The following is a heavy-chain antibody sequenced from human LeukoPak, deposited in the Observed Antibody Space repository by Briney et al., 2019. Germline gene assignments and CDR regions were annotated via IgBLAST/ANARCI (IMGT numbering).Heavy chain of an antibody. V-gene: IGHV4-39*01. CDR3: ASCYDYYDSKDAFDI. D-gene: IGHD3-22*01. CDR1: GVSISSSNSY. Sequence: PSETLSLTCTVSGVSISSSNSYWGWIRQPPGKGLEWIGSIYYSGNTYYNASLKSQVSISIDTSKNQFSLRLTSVTAADTAVYYCASCYDYYDSKDAFDIWGQGTMVTVSS. CDR2: IYYSGNT. J-gene: IGHJ3*02.